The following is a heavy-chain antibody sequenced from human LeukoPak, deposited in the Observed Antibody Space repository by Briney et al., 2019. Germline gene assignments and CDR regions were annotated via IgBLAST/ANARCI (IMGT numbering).Heavy chain of an antibody. V-gene: IGHV3-23*01. CDR1: GFIFSSYA. J-gene: IGHJ4*02. CDR2: ISGSGGST. Sequence: GGSLRLSCAASGFIFSSYAMSWVRQAPGKGLEWVSAISGSGGSTYYADSVKGRFTISRDNSKNTLYLQMNSLRAEDTAVYYCAKGYCSSSSCYIGYFDYWGQGTLVTVSS. CDR3: AKGYCSSSSCYIGYFDY. D-gene: IGHD2-2*02.